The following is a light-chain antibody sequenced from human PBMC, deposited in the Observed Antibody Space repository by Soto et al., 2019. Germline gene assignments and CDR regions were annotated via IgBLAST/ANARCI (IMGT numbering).Light chain of an antibody. CDR2: GAS. J-gene: IGKJ5*01. V-gene: IGKV3-15*01. CDR1: QSISTN. Sequence: IIMTQSPATLSVSPGERVTLSCRASQSISTNLAWYQQKPGQAPRLLIYGASTRDTHIPDRFSGTGSETEFTLSVSSLQSEDFATYYCQHYDHLPITFGQGTRLEIK. CDR3: QHYDHLPIT.